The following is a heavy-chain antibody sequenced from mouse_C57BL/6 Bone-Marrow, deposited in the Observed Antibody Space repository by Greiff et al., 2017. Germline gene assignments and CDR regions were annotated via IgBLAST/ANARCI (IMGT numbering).Heavy chain of an antibody. J-gene: IGHJ2*01. CDR2: IRLKSDNYAT. CDR1: GFIFSNYW. CDR3: TAIYYGYDDGGYYFDY. D-gene: IGHD2-2*01. V-gene: IGHV6-3*01. Sequence: EVQGVESGGGLVQPGGSMKLSCVASGFIFSNYWMNWVRQSPEKGLEWVAQIRLKSDNYATHYAESVKGRFTISRDDSKSSVYLQMNNLRAEDTGIYYCTAIYYGYDDGGYYFDYWGQGTTLTVSS.